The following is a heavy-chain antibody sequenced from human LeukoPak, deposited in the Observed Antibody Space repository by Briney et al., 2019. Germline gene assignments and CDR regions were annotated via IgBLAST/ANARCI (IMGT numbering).Heavy chain of an antibody. CDR1: GDSISGNY. CDR2: IYYSGST. J-gene: IGHJ4*02. CDR3: VRGSTLRHYQY. V-gene: IGHV4-39*01. D-gene: IGHD3-16*01. Sequence: ASETLSLTCTVSGDSISGNYWGWIRRPPGKGLEWIGSIYYSGSTYYNPSLKSRVTVSVDTSKNQFSLKLSSVTAADTAVYYCVRGSTLRHYQYWGQGTLVTVSS.